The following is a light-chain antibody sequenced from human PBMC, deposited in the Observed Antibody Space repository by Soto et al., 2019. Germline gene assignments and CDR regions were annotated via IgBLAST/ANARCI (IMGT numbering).Light chain of an antibody. CDR1: QSVSSN. CDR2: GAS. CDR3: QHYNSYSEA. V-gene: IGKV3-15*01. Sequence: EIVMTQSPATLSVSPGERATLSCRASQSVSSNLAWYQQKPGQAPRLLIYGASTRATGIPARFSGSGSGTEFTLTISSLQSEDFATYYCQHYNSYSEAFGQGTKVDNK. J-gene: IGKJ1*01.